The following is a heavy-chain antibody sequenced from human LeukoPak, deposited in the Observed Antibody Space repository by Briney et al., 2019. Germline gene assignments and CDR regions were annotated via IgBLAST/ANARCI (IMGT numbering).Heavy chain of an antibody. CDR2: IYYSGST. Sequence: SETLSLTCTVSGGSISSGGYYWSWIRQHPGKGLEWIGYIYYSGSTYYNPSLKSRVTISVDTSKNQFSLKLSSVTAADTAVYYCAGDSTYYYYTDVWGKGTTVTVSS. CDR1: GGSISSGGYY. CDR3: AGDSTYYYYTDV. V-gene: IGHV4-31*03. J-gene: IGHJ6*03. D-gene: IGHD2-2*01.